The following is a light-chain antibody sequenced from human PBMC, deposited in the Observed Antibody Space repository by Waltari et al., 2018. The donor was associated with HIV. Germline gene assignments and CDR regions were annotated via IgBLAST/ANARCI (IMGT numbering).Light chain of an antibody. V-gene: IGLV2-8*01. CDR2: EVN. CDR3: SSYAGSNNWV. CDR1: NRDIGAYNY. J-gene: IGLJ3*02. Sequence: QSALTQPPSASGSPGPSVTISRTGTNRDIGAYNYVSWYQQHPGKAPKFMIYEVNRRPSGVPDRFSGSKSGNTASLTVSGLQAEDEADYYCSSYAGSNNWVFGGGTKLTVL.